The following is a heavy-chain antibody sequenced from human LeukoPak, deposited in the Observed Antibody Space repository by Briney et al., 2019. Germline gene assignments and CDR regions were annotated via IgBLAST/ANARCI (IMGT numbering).Heavy chain of an antibody. J-gene: IGHJ6*03. Sequence: GASVKVSCKASGYTFTGYYMHWVRPAPGQGLEWMGWINPNSGGTNYAQKFQGWVTMTRDTSISTAYMELSSLRSEDTAVYYCARAGRAFRLQGYYYYMDVWGKGTTVTVSS. CDR2: INPNSGGT. CDR1: GYTFTGYY. CDR3: ARAGRAFRLQGYYYYMDV. V-gene: IGHV1-2*04. D-gene: IGHD4-11*01.